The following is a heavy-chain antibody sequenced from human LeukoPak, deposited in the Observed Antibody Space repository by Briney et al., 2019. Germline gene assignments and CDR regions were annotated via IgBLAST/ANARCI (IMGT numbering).Heavy chain of an antibody. Sequence: GGSLRLSCAASGFTFISYSMNWVRQAPGKGLEWVSSISSSSSYINYTDSVKGRFTISRDNAKNSLYLQMNSLRAEDTAVYYCARDLTGTLSMDVWGKGTTVTVSS. D-gene: IGHD1-20*01. CDR3: ARDLTGTLSMDV. CDR2: ISSSSSYI. CDR1: GFTFISYS. J-gene: IGHJ6*03. V-gene: IGHV3-21*01.